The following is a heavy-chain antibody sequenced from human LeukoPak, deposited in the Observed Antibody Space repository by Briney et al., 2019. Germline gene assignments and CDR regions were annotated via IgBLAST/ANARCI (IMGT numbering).Heavy chain of an antibody. V-gene: IGHV4-4*09. CDR1: GGSISSYC. CDR3: ARTIAARGAWFDP. J-gene: IGHJ5*02. Sequence: SETLSLTCTVSGGSISSYCWSWIRQPPGKGLEWIGYIYTSGSTNYNPSLKSRVTISVDTSKNQFSLKLSSVTAADTAVYYCARTIAARGAWFDPWGQGTQVTVSS. CDR2: IYTSGST. D-gene: IGHD6-6*01.